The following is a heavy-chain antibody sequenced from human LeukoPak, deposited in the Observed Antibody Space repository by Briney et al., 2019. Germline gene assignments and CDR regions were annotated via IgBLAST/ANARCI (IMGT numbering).Heavy chain of an antibody. CDR3: ARFPTDYDFWSGYYIHYYYGMDV. CDR2: INPNSGGT. V-gene: IGHV1-2*02. J-gene: IGHJ6*02. CDR1: GYTFTSYY. D-gene: IGHD3-3*01. Sequence: ASVKVSCKASGYTFTSYYMHWVRQAPGQGLEWMGWINPNSGGTNYAQKFQGRVTMTRDTSISTAYMELCRLRSDDTAVYYCARFPTDYDFWSGYYIHYYYGMDVWGQGTTVTVSS.